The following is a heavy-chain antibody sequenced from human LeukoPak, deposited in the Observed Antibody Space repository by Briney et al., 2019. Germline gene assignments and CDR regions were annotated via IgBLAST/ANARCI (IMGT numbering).Heavy chain of an antibody. V-gene: IGHV3-21*01. CDR1: GFTFSTYS. D-gene: IGHD2-2*03. CDR2: ISSSSSYI. CDR3: ARERVGCCSSTSCYEGIDY. J-gene: IGHJ4*02. Sequence: PGGSLRLSCAASGFTFSTYSMNWVRQAPGKGLEWVSSISSSSSYIYYTDSVKGRFTISRDNAKSSLYLQMNSLRAEDTAVYYRARERVGCCSSTSCYEGIDYWGQGILVTVSS.